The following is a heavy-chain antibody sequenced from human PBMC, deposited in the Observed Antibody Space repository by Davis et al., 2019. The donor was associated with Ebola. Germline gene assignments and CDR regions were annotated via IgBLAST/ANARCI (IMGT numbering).Heavy chain of an antibody. V-gene: IGHV6-1*01. CDR1: GASVSIKSAG. CDR2: TYYNSKWYN. Sequence: PSNTLSPTCAIPGASVSIKSAGWNWIRQSPSRGLAWLGRTYYNSKWYNDSAVSVKSRITINPDTAKNQVSLQLNSVIPEDTALYYCARGWFRAGMDVWGEGTTVTVSS. D-gene: IGHD3-10*01. J-gene: IGHJ6*04. CDR3: ARGWFRAGMDV.